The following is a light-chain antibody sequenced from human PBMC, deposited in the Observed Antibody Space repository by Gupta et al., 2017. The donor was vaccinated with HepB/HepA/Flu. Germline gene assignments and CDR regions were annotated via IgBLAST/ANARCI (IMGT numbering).Light chain of an antibody. CDR1: QSISTW. CDR2: KAF. V-gene: IGKV1-5*03. CDR3: QQDGGYPT. Sequence: DIQMSQSPSTLSASIGARIPITSRASQSISTWSAWYQQKPGKAPNLLIYKAFNLESGVPSRFSGSGSGTEFTLTISSLQPDDFATYCCQQDGGYPTFGQGTRLEMK. J-gene: IGKJ5*01.